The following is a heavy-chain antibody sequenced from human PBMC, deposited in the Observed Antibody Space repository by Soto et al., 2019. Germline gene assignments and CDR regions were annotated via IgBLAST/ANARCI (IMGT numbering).Heavy chain of an antibody. CDR1: GDSITGGGYY. J-gene: IGHJ4*02. D-gene: IGHD3-10*01. CDR3: ARGAPRGRGVPTYLHY. CDR2: VYYTGTT. Sequence: LSLTCTVSGDSITGGGYYWNWVRQLPGKGLEWIGCVYYTGTTYYNPSLKSRITISIDSSKNQFSLTLSSVTAADTALYICARGAPRGRGVPTYLHYWGQGXLVTVSS. V-gene: IGHV4-31*03.